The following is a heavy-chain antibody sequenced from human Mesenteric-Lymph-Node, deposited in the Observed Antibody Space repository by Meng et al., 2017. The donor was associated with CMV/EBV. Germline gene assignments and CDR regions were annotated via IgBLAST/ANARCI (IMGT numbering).Heavy chain of an antibody. V-gene: IGHV3-15*01. CDR1: GLSFRKGW. D-gene: IGHD1-26*01. CDR3: TTFRGVSWDDY. Sequence: SGLSFRKGWMGWVGEALRKGLEWVGHVKSKTDGGTTDYVEPVKGRFTISRNDSKNTLYLQMNSLKTEDTDVYYCTTFRGVSWDDYWGQGTLVTVS. CDR2: VKSKTDGGTT. J-gene: IGHJ4*02.